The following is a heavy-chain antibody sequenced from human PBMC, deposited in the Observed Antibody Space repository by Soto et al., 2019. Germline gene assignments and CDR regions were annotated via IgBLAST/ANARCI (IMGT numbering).Heavy chain of an antibody. V-gene: IGHV3-23*01. J-gene: IGHJ6*03. Sequence: PGGSLRLSCAASGFTFSSYAMSWVRQAPGKGLEWVSAISGSGGSTYYADSVKGRFTISRDNSKNTLYLQMNSLRAEDTAVYYCAKDYCSSTSCYRVIEPGSYYYYYYMDVWGKGTTVTVSS. D-gene: IGHD2-2*01. CDR3: AKDYCSSTSCYRVIEPGSYYYYYYMDV. CDR2: ISGSGGST. CDR1: GFTFSSYA.